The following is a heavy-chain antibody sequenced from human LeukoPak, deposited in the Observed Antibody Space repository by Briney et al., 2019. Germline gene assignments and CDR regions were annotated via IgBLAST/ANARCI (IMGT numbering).Heavy chain of an antibody. V-gene: IGHV4-61*01. CDR2: IYYSGST. CDR1: AYSIRSGYY. Sequence: SETLSLTCTVSAYSIRSGYYWGRIRQPPGKGLEWIGYIYYSGSTNYNPSLKSRVTISVDTSKNKFSLKLSAVTAADTAVYYCARGVHGDYRWYFDLWGRGTLVTVSS. J-gene: IGHJ2*01. CDR3: ARGVHGDYRWYFDL. D-gene: IGHD4-17*01.